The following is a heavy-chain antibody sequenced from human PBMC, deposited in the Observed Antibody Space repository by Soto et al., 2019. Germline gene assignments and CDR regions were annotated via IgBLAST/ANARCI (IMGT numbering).Heavy chain of an antibody. Sequence: ASVKVSCKASGYTFTSYAMHWVRQAPGQRLEWMGWINAGNGNTKYSQKFQGRVTITRDTSASTAYMELSSLSSEDTAVYYCAREPDGSGYYYYGMDVWRQGTTVTVS. CDR1: GYTFTSYA. J-gene: IGHJ6*02. CDR2: INAGNGNT. V-gene: IGHV1-3*01. D-gene: IGHD3-10*01. CDR3: AREPDGSGYYYYGMDV.